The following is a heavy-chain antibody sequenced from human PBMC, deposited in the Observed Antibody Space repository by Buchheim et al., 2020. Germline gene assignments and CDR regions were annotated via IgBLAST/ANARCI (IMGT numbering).Heavy chain of an antibody. CDR2: INGDAT. Sequence: DVQLVESGGGLVQPEGSLRRSCAASGFSLTTYGMSWVRQAPGKGLEWVSAINGDATYYADSVKGRFTTSIDRSKNTVYLQVNSLRADDTAVYYCGKESLSRGWYTIEHWGQGTL. CDR1: GFSLTTYG. CDR3: GKESLSRGWYTIEH. V-gene: IGHV3-23*04. J-gene: IGHJ4*02. D-gene: IGHD6-19*01.